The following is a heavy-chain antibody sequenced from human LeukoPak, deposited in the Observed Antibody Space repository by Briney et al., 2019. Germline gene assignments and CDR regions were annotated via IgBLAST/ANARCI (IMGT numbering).Heavy chain of an antibody. CDR2: IYTSGST. D-gene: IGHD5-12*01. Sequence: SQTLSLTCTVSGGSISSGSYYWSWIRQPARKGLEWIGRIYTSGSTYYNPSLKSRVTISGDTSKSQFSLRLTSVTAADTAVYYCAGTSSGYYSTDYWGQGTLVTVSS. V-gene: IGHV4-61*02. J-gene: IGHJ4*02. CDR3: AGTSSGYYSTDY. CDR1: GGSISSGSYY.